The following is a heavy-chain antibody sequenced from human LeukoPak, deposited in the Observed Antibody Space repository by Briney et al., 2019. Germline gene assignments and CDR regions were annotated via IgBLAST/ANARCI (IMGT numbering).Heavy chain of an antibody. CDR2: IYYSGST. D-gene: IGHD2-21*02. V-gene: IGHV4-59*01. Sequence: SETLSLTCTVSGGSISSYYWSWIRQPPGKGLEWIGYIYYSGSTNYNPSLKSRVTISVDTSKNQFSLKLSSVTAADTAVYYCAREAIEAYCGGDCFPGPDAFDIWGQGTMVTVSS. CDR3: AREAIEAYCGGDCFPGPDAFDI. CDR1: GGSISSYY. J-gene: IGHJ3*02.